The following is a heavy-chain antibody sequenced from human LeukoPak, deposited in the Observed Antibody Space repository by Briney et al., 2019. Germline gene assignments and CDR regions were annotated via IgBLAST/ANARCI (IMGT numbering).Heavy chain of an antibody. D-gene: IGHD5-18*01. CDR2: INTNTGNP. V-gene: IGHV7-4-1*02. Sequence: ASVKVSCKTSGYTFTNNAINWVRQAPGQGLEWMGWINTNTGNPTYAQSFFTGRYVFSLDTSASTAYLQINGLKADDTAVYYCGRDPRLGIRGYTYGYIDHWGQGTLVTVSS. CDR3: GRDPRLGIRGYTYGYIDH. CDR1: GYTFTNNA. J-gene: IGHJ4*02.